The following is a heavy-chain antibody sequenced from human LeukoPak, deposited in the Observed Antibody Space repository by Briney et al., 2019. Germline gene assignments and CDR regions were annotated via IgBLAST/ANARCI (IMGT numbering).Heavy chain of an antibody. J-gene: IGHJ6*02. Sequence: GRSLRLSCAASGXTFTRFAVYWVRQAPGKGLEWVALISYDGSNKYYADSVKGRFTISRDNSKNTVYLQMNSPRAEDTAVYYCARVGGDVLSGHRTGYYYAMDVWGQGTTVTVSS. CDR3: ARVGGDVLSGHRTGYYYAMDV. CDR1: GXTFTRFA. D-gene: IGHD3-3*01. CDR2: ISYDGSNK. V-gene: IGHV3-30*04.